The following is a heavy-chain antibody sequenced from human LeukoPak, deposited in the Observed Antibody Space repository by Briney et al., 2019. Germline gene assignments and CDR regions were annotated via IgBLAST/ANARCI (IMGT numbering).Heavy chain of an antibody. CDR3: GRDPNGDYVGAFEF. CDR1: GFTFSNYA. Sequence: GGSLRLSCAASGFTFSNYALIWVRQAPGKGLEWVAGIHGNGETTYYGDSVKGRFTISRDNTKSTLYLQMNSLRAEDTAVYYCGRDPNGDYVGAFEFWGQGTKVTVSS. CDR2: IHGNGETT. J-gene: IGHJ3*01. V-gene: IGHV3-23*01. D-gene: IGHD3-16*01.